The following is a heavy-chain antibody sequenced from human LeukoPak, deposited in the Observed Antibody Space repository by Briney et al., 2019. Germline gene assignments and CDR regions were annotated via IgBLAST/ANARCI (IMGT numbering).Heavy chain of an antibody. J-gene: IGHJ5*02. D-gene: IGHD3-10*01. CDR1: GGSISSYY. Sequence: SETLSLTCTVSGGSISSYYWSWIRQPPGKGLEWIGEINHSGSTNYNPSLKSRVTISVDTSKNQFSLKLSSVTAADTAVYYCARRGRPGKVRGVIITNWFDPWGQGTLVTVSS. CDR3: ARRGRPGKVRGVIITNWFDP. CDR2: INHSGST. V-gene: IGHV4-34*01.